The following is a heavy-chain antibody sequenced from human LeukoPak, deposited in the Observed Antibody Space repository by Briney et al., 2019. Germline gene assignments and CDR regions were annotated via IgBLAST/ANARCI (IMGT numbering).Heavy chain of an antibody. CDR1: GFTFSSYA. CDR2: ISGSGGST. Sequence: GGSLRLSCAASGFTFSSYAMSWVRQAPGKGLEWVSAISGSGGSTYYADSVKGRFTISRDNSKNTLYLQMNSLRAEDTAVYYCARSDGYNHLFDYWGQGTLVTVSS. CDR3: ARSDGYNHLFDY. J-gene: IGHJ4*02. V-gene: IGHV3-23*01. D-gene: IGHD5-24*01.